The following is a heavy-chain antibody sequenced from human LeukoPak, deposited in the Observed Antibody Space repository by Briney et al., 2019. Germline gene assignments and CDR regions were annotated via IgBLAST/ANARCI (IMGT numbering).Heavy chain of an antibody. D-gene: IGHD3-22*01. CDR1: GFSFRTYA. Sequence: GGSLRLSCAASGFSFRTYAMTWVHQAPGKGLEWVSSISGSGATTYNADPLKGRFTISRDNSENTLYLQMNSLGAEDTAVYYCVKESTSSGYYYAPDYWGQGTLVTVS. J-gene: IGHJ4*02. V-gene: IGHV3-23*01. CDR3: VKESTSSGYYYAPDY. CDR2: ISGSGATT.